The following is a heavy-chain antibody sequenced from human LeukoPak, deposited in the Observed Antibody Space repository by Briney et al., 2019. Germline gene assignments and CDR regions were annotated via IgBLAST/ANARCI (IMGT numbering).Heavy chain of an antibody. CDR2: INHSGST. D-gene: IGHD6-13*01. V-gene: IGHV4-34*01. J-gene: IGHJ4*02. CDR3: ARSFSSSWYGFDY. Sequence: SETLSLTCAVYGGSFSGYYWSWIRQPPGKGLEWIGEINHSGSTNYNPSLKNRVNISVDTSKNQFSLKLSSVTAADTAVYYCARSFSSSWYGFDYWGQGTLVTVSS. CDR1: GGSFSGYY.